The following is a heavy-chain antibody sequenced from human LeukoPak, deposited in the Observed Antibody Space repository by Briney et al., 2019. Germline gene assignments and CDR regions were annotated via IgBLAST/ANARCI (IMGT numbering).Heavy chain of an antibody. V-gene: IGHV3-23*01. CDR2: ISGSGGST. CDR1: GLTFENVW. D-gene: IGHD3-3*01. J-gene: IGHJ4*02. Sequence: GGSLRLSCVVSGLTFENVWMNWVRQAPGKGLEWVSAISGSGGSTYYADSVKGRFTISRDNSKNTLYLQMNSLRAEDTAVYYCAKDFYDYWGQGTLVTVSS. CDR3: AKDFYDY.